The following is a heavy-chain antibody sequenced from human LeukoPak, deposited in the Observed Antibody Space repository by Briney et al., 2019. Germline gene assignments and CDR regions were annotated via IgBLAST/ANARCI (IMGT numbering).Heavy chain of an antibody. Sequence: PGGSLRLSCAASGFTFDDYAMHWVRQAPGKGLEWVSGISWNSGSISYADSVKGRFTISRDNSKNTLYLQMNSLRAEDTAVYYCARGNIDGGSYYFDYWGQGTLVTVSS. CDR3: ARGNIDGGSYYFDY. CDR1: GFTFDDYA. J-gene: IGHJ4*02. D-gene: IGHD2-15*01. V-gene: IGHV3-9*01. CDR2: ISWNSGSI.